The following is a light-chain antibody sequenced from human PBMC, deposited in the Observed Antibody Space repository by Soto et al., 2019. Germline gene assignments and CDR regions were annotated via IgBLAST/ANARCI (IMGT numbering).Light chain of an antibody. J-gene: IGLJ2*01. CDR1: SGHSSYA. CDR2: LNSDGSH. CDR3: QTWGTGIQV. V-gene: IGLV4-69*01. Sequence: QLVLTQSPSASASLGASVKLTCTLSSGHSSYAIAWHQQQPEKDPRYLMKLNSDGSHSKGDGIPDRFSGSSSGAERYLTISSLQSEDEADYCCQTWGTGIQVFGGGTKLTVL.